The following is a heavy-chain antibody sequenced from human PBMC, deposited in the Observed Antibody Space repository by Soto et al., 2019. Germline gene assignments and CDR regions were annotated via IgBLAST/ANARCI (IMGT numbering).Heavy chain of an antibody. D-gene: IGHD1-26*01. CDR3: AVPPPWEPRPFQH. Sequence: PSDTLSLTCTVSGGSVSSGNYYWSWIRQPPGKGLEWIGYFYYSGITNYNPSLKNRVTISVDTSKNQFSLNLSSVTAADTAVYYCAVPPPWEPRPFQHWGQGTLVTVSS. CDR1: GGSVSSGNYY. J-gene: IGHJ1*01. V-gene: IGHV4-61*01. CDR2: FYYSGIT.